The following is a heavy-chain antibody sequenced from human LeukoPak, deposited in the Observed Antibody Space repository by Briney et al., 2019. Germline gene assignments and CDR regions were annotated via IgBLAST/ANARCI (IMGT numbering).Heavy chain of an antibody. D-gene: IGHD4-11*01. CDR3: ANQTPTYSNTFDY. Sequence: SXTLSLTCAVSGYSISSGYYWGWIRPPPGKGLEWIGSIYHSGSTYYNPSLKSRVTISVDTSRNQFSLKLSSVTAADTAVYYCANQTPTYSNTFDYWGQGTLVTVSS. CDR1: GYSISSGYY. J-gene: IGHJ4*02. CDR2: IYHSGST. V-gene: IGHV4-38-2*01.